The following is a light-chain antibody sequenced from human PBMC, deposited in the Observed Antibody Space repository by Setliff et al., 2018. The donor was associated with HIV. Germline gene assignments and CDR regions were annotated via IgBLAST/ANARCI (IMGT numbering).Light chain of an antibody. J-gene: IGLJ2*01. CDR2: DVN. CDR3: TSYTSSNTVI. Sequence: QSALTQPASLSGSPGQSIAISCTGTSSDVGGYNYVSWYQQHPDKAPKLMIYDVNKRPSGVSNRFSGSKSGNTASLTISGLQAEDEADYYCTSYTSSNTVIFGGGTKSPS. V-gene: IGLV2-14*03. CDR1: SSDVGGYNY.